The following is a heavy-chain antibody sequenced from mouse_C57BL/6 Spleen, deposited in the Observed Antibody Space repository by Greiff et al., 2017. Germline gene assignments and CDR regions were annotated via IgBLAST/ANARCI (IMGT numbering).Heavy chain of an antibody. Sequence: EVKLMESGPGMVKPSQSLSLTCTVTGYSITSGYDWHWLRHFPGNKLEWMSYISYSGSTNYNPTLKSRISITHDTSKNHFFLKLNSVTAEDTATYYCARMYDGYWYFDVWGTGTTVTVSS. CDR3: ARMYDGYWYFDV. CDR2: ISYSGST. D-gene: IGHD2-3*01. CDR1: GYSITSGYD. J-gene: IGHJ1*03. V-gene: IGHV3-1*01.